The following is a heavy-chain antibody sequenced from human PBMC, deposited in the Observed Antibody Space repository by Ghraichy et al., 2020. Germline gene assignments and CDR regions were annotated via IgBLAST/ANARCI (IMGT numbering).Heavy chain of an antibody. CDR1: GGSISSYY. CDR2: IYTSGST. J-gene: IGHJ4*02. CDR3: ASLYSSSWYWIDY. D-gene: IGHD6-13*01. Sequence: ESLNISCTVSGGSISSYYWSWIRQPPGKGLEWIGYIYTSGSTNYNPSLKSRVTISVDTSKNQFSLKLSSVTAADTAVYYCASLYSSSWYWIDYWGQGTLVTVSS. V-gene: IGHV4-4*09.